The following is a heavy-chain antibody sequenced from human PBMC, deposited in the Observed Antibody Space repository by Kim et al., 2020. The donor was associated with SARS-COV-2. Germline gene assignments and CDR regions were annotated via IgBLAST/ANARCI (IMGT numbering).Heavy chain of an antibody. J-gene: IGHJ6*02. CDR2: KMDGGTT. CDR3: TTIRV. V-gene: IGHV3-15*01. Sequence: KMDGGTTDYAAPVKGRFTMSRDDSQNTLYLQMNSLKTEDTAVYYCTTIRVWGQGTTVTVSS.